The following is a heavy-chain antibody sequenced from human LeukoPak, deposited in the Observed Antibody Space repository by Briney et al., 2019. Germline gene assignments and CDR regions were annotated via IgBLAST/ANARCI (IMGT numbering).Heavy chain of an antibody. D-gene: IGHD6-13*01. CDR2: INHSGST. Sequence: SETLSLTCAVYGGSFSGYYWSWIRQPPGKGLEWIGEINHSGSTNYNPSLKSRVTISVDTSKNQFSLKLSSVTAADTAVYYCARTVGSSTHPYYFDYWGQGTLVTVSS. CDR3: ARTVGSSTHPYYFDY. J-gene: IGHJ4*02. V-gene: IGHV4-34*01. CDR1: GGSFSGYY.